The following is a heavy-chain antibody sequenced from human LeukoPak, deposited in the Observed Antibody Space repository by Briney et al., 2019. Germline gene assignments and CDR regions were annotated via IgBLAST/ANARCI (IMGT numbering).Heavy chain of an antibody. V-gene: IGHV4-39*07. CDR1: GGSINSGSYY. CDR2: ISYSGST. Sequence: PSETLSLTCTVSGGSINSGSYYWGWIRQPPGKGLEWIGSISYSGSTYDNPSLKSRVTISVDTSKNQFSLKLSSVTAADTAVYYCARVSAYDWESFYDYWGQGTLVTVSS. D-gene: IGHD5-12*01. J-gene: IGHJ4*02. CDR3: ARVSAYDWESFYDY.